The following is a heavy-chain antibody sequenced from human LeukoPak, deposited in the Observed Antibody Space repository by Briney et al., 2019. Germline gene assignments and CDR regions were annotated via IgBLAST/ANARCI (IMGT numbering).Heavy chain of an antibody. V-gene: IGHV3-64*01. CDR2: ISKNGGNT. Sequence: GGSLRLSCAASGFTLSSYAMHWVRQAPGKGLEYVSAISKNGGNTYYANSVKGRFSISRDSSKNTVFLQMDSLRAEDTAVYYCARDPGYGLGVDYGDYWGQGTLVTVSS. CDR3: ARDPGYGLGVDYGDY. CDR1: GFTLSSYA. D-gene: IGHD3-10*01. J-gene: IGHJ4*02.